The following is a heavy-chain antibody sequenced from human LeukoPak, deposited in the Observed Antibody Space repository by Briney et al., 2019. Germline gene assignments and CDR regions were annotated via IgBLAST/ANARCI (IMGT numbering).Heavy chain of an antibody. CDR1: GYSISSGYY. V-gene: IGHV4-38-2*01. J-gene: IGHJ4*02. CDR3: ARHGGSGYYDK. CDR2: IYHSGST. D-gene: IGHD3-22*01. Sequence: KPSETLSLTCAVSGYSISSGYYWGWIRQPPGKGLEWIGRIYHSGSTYYNPSLKSRVTISVDTSKNSFSMKLSSVTAADTAVYYCARHGGSGYYDKWGQGTLVTVSS.